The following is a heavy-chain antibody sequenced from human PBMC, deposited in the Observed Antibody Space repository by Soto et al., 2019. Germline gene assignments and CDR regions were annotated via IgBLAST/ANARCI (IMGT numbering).Heavy chain of an antibody. CDR1: GFIFSDSG. CDR2: IRTKVNDFAT. V-gene: IGHV3-73*02. D-gene: IGHD4-17*01. Sequence: EMQLVESGGGLVQPGGSLQLSCAASGFIFSDSGLHWVRQAPGNGLEWVGRIRTKVNDFATIYAASVKGRFTISRDDSKNTAYLQMNSLKNEDTAVYYCASPNDSPDYDCYFDLWGRGTLVTVSS. CDR3: ASPNDSPDYDCYFDL. J-gene: IGHJ2*01.